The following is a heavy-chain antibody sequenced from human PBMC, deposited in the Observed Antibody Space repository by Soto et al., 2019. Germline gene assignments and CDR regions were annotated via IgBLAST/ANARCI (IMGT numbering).Heavy chain of an antibody. J-gene: IGHJ4*02. CDR2: IHPSGST. CDR1: GGSFSGYY. V-gene: IGHV4-34*01. CDR3: SRGIDSKKVGNY. D-gene: IGHD3-22*01. Sequence: PSETLSLTCAVYGGSFSGYYCSWIRQAPGKGLEWIGEIHPSGSTYYNPSLESRLTLSVDTSKNQFSLKLTSMTAADTAVYYCSRGIDSKKVGNYWGQGTQVTASS.